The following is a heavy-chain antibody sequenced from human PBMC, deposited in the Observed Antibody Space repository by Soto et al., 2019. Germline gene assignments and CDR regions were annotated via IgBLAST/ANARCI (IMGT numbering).Heavy chain of an antibody. D-gene: IGHD4-4*01. J-gene: IGHJ5*02. V-gene: IGHV3-23*01. CDR1: GFTFSNYA. Sequence: HPGGSLRLSCAASGFTFSNYAMTWVRQAPGKGLEWVSTIRISGDSTYYADSVKGRFRISRDNFKSTLYLQLNSLRAEDTAIYHCAKDHSNFGLGPWGQGTLVTVSS. CDR3: AKDHSNFGLGP. CDR2: IRISGDST.